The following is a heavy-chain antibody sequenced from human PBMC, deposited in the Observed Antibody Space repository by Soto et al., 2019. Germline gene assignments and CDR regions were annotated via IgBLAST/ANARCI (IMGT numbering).Heavy chain of an antibody. J-gene: IGHJ4*02. D-gene: IGHD2-2*01. Sequence: GGSLSLSCAASGFTFRNYAMSWARQAPGKGLEWVSAISGSGGTTHYADSVKGRLTISRDNSKNTLYLQMNSLRVEDTAVYYCAKDRSSTSCYAFDYWGQGSLVTVSS. V-gene: IGHV3-23*01. CDR1: GFTFRNYA. CDR3: AKDRSSTSCYAFDY. CDR2: ISGSGGTT.